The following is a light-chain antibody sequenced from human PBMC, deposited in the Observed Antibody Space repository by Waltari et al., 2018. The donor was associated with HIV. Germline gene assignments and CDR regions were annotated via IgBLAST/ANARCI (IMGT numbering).Light chain of an antibody. V-gene: IGLV3-25*03. CDR3: QSADSSGTWV. Sequence: SYELTQPPSVSVSPGQTARITCSGDALPKQYAYWYHQKPGQAPVLVIYKDTERPSGIHERFSGSSSGTTVTLTISGGQAEDEADYYCQSADSSGTWVFGGGTKLTVL. CDR2: KDT. CDR1: ALPKQY. J-gene: IGLJ3*02.